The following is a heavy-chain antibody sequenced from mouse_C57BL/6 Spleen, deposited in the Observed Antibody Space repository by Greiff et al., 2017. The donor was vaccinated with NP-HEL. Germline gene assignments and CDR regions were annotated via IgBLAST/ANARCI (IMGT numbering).Heavy chain of an antibody. D-gene: IGHD2-2*01. CDR1: GFSLTSYG. CDR2: IWSDGST. CDR3: ARHDGYDRGYFDY. V-gene: IGHV2-6-1*01. Sequence: VHLVESGPGLVAPSQSLSITCTVSGFSLTSYGVHWVRQPPGKGLEWLVVIWSDGSTTYNSAPNSSLSISKDNSKSQVFIKMNILQTYATAMYYCARHDGYDRGYFDYWGQGTTLTVSS. J-gene: IGHJ2*01.